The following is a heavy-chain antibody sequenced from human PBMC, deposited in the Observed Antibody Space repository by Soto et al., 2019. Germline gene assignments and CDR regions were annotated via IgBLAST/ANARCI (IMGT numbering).Heavy chain of an antibody. V-gene: IGHV4-34*01. CDR1: GGSFSGYY. J-gene: IGHJ4*02. CDR3: AREGTQGIAAAGNSGKFDY. CDR2: INHSGST. Sequence: SETLSLTCAVYGGSFSGYYWSWIRQPPGQGLEWIGEINHSGSTNYNPSLKSRVTTSVDTSKNQFSLKLSSVTAADTAVYYCAREGTQGIAAAGNSGKFDYWGQGTLVTVSS. D-gene: IGHD6-13*01.